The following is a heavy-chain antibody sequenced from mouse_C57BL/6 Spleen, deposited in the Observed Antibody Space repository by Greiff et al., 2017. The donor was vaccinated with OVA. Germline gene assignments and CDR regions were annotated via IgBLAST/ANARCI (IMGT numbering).Heavy chain of an antibody. CDR2: INPNNGGT. Sequence: VQLQQSGPELVKPGASVKISCKASGYTFTDYYMNWVKQSHGKSLEWIGDINPNNGGTSYNQKFKGKATLTVDKSSSTAYMELRSLTSEDSAVYDWARADYGYDVGGAMDYWGQGTSVTVSS. J-gene: IGHJ4*01. CDR3: ARADYGYDVGGAMDY. V-gene: IGHV1-26*01. D-gene: IGHD2-2*01. CDR1: GYTFTDYY.